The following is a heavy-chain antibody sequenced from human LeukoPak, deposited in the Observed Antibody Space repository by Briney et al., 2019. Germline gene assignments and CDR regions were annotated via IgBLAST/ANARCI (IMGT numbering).Heavy chain of an antibody. CDR2: IYNTGTT. CDR1: GFTVSGNH. J-gene: IGHJ4*02. Sequence: GGSLRLSCAVSGFTVSGNHVTWVRQAPGKGLAWVSTIYNTGTTNYADSVKGRFTISRDNSKNTLYLQMNSLRAEDTAVYYCASCREGYNWLDYWGQGTRVIVSS. D-gene: IGHD5-24*01. CDR3: ASCREGYNWLDY. V-gene: IGHV3-53*01.